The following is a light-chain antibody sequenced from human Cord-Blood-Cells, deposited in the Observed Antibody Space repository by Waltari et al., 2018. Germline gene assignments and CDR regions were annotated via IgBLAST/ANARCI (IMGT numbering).Light chain of an antibody. J-gene: IGLJ2*01. CDR2: GVS. V-gene: IGLV2-8*01. CDR3: SSYAGSNKIVV. Sequence: QSTLPQPPSASGSPGQAATISCTGTSSDVGGYHYVSWYQQNPGKAPKLMIYGVSKRPSGGPDRFSGSKSGSTASLTVPGLQAEDEADYYCSSYAGSNKIVVFGGGTKLTVL. CDR1: SSDVGGYHY.